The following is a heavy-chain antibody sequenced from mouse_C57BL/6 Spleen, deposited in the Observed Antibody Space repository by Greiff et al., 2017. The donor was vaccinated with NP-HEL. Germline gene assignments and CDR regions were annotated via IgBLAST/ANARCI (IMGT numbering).Heavy chain of an antibody. D-gene: IGHD1-1*01. CDR2: INYDGSST. V-gene: IGHV5-16*01. CDR3: ARDLYYGDFDY. CDR1: GFTFSDYY. Sequence: EVQLVESEGGLVQPGSSMKLSCTASGFTFSDYYMAWVRQVPEKGLEWVANINYDGSSTYYLDSLKSRFIISRDNAKNILYLQMSSLKSEDTATYYCARDLYYGDFDYWGQGTTLTVSS. J-gene: IGHJ2*01.